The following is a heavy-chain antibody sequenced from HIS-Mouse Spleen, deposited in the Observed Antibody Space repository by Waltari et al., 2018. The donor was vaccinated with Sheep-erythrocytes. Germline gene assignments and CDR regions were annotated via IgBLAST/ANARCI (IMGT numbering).Heavy chain of an antibody. V-gene: IGHV2-5*02. Sequence: QITLKESGPTLVKPTQTLTLTCTFSGFSLSTSRVGLGWVRQPPGKALEWLALIYWDDDKRYSPSLTSRLNITKDTSKNQVVLTMTNMDPVDTATYYCAHSENYDFWSGYSYYFDYWGQGTLVTVSS. CDR3: AHSENYDFWSGYSYYFDY. CDR2: IYWDDDK. CDR1: GFSLSTSRVG. J-gene: IGHJ4*02. D-gene: IGHD3-3*01.